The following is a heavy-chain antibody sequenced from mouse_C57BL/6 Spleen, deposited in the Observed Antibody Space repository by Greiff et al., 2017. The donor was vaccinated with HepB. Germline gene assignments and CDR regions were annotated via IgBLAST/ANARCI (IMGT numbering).Heavy chain of an antibody. CDR2: IYPSDSET. CDR3: AREGGAGSYFDY. J-gene: IGHJ2*01. CDR1: GYTFTSYW. Sequence: QVQLQQPGAELVRPGSSVKLSCKASGYTFTSYWMDWVKQRPGQGLEWIGNIYPSDSETHYNQKFKDKATLTVAKSSSTAYMQLSSLTSEDSAVYYCAREGGAGSYFDYWGQGTTLTVSS. V-gene: IGHV1-61*01.